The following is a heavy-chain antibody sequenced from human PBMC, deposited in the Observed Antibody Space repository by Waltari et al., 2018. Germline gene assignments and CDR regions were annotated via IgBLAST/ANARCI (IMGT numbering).Heavy chain of an antibody. V-gene: IGHV3-15*07. CDR2: IKSKTDGGTT. J-gene: IGHJ4*02. Sequence: EVQLVESGGGLVKPGGSLRLSCAASGFTFSNSWMNWVRQAPGKGQAWVGRIKSKTDGGTTDYAAPVKGRFTNSRNDSKNTQYLQMNSLKTEDTAVYYCTTPVVVVAARDYWGQGTLVTVSS. D-gene: IGHD2-15*01. CDR1: GFTFSNSW. CDR3: TTPVVVVAARDY.